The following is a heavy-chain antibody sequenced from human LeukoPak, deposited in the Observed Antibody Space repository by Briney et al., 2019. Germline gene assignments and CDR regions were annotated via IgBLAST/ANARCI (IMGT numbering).Heavy chain of an antibody. CDR1: GFTFSSYW. D-gene: IGHD2-8*01. CDR2: IKQDGSAK. Sequence: GGSLRLSCAASGFTFSSYWMSWVRQAPGKGLAWVANIKQDGSAKYYMDSVKGRFTISRDNAKNSLYLQMNSLGVEDTAVYYCARVNPLMAPGAVDIWGQGTKVAVSS. J-gene: IGHJ3*02. CDR3: ARVNPLMAPGAVDI. V-gene: IGHV3-7*01.